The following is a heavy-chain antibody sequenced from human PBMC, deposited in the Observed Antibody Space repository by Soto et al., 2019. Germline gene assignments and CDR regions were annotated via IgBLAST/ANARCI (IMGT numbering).Heavy chain of an antibody. Sequence: SVKVSCKASGGTFSSYAISWVRQAPGQGLEWMGGIIPIFGTANYAQKFQGRVTTTADESTSTAYMELSSLRSEDTAVYYCASPSGYRYYYDSSGYYYKAFDIRGQGTMVTV. CDR1: GGTFSSYA. CDR3: ASPSGYRYYYDSSGYYYKAFDI. J-gene: IGHJ3*02. D-gene: IGHD3-22*01. V-gene: IGHV1-69*13. CDR2: IIPIFGTA.